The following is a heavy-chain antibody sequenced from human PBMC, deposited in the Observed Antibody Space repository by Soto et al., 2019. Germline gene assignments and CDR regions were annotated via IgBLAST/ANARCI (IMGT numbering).Heavy chain of an antibody. CDR2: ISGSGGST. V-gene: IGHV3-23*01. J-gene: IGHJ5*02. CDR3: AKERLTTMVRGNWFDP. Sequence: PGWSLRLSCASSVFTFISYAMSWVRQAPGKGLEWVSAISGSGGSTYYADSVKGRFTISRDNSKNTLYLQMNSLRAEDTAVYYCAKERLTTMVRGNWFDPWGQGTLVTVSS. D-gene: IGHD3-10*01. CDR1: VFTFISYA.